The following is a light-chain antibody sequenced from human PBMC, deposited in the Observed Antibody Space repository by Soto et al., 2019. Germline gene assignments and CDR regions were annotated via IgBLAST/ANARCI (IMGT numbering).Light chain of an antibody. Sequence: TKSRATVSVSTGKKATRSCRASQSISSNLAWYQQKPGQAPRLLIYGASSRATGIPDRFSGSGSGTDFTLTITRLEPEDFAVYYCQPYGSPPNTFGQGTKVDIK. CDR3: QPYGSPPNT. J-gene: IGKJ1*01. V-gene: IGKV3-20*01. CDR1: QSISSN. CDR2: GAS.